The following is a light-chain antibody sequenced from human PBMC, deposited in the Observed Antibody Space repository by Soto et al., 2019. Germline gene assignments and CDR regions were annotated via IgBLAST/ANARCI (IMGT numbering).Light chain of an antibody. CDR3: AAWDDSLNGRYV. CDR1: SSNIGSNT. CDR2: SNN. V-gene: IGLV1-44*01. J-gene: IGLJ1*01. Sequence: QSALTQPPSASGTPGQRVTISCSGSSSNIGSNTVSWYQQLPGTAPKLLIYSNNLRPSGVPDRFSGSKSGTSASLAISGLQSEDEADYYCAAWDDSLNGRYVFGTGTKLTVL.